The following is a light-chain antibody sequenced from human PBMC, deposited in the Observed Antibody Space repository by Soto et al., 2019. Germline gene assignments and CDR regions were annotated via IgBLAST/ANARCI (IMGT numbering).Light chain of an antibody. CDR1: QSVSSN. CDR3: QQYNNWYT. V-gene: IGKV3-15*01. J-gene: IGKJ2*01. CDR2: GAS. Sequence: EIVTTQSPATLSVSPGERATLSCRASQSVSSNLAWYQQKPGQAPRLLIYGASTRATAIPARFSGSGSGTEFTLTISSLQSEDSAVYYCQQYNNWYTFGQGTKLEIK.